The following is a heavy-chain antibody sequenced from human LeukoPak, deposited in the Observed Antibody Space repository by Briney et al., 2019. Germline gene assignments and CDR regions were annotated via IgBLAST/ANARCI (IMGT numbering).Heavy chain of an antibody. CDR3: ARQRCGGDCYSGAFDI. Sequence: GGSLRLSCAASGFTFSSYSMNWVRQAPGKGLELVSFISSSRSYIYYADSVKGRFTISRDNAKNSLYLQMNSLRAEDTALYYCARQRCGGDCYSGAFDIWGQGTMVTVSS. J-gene: IGHJ3*02. CDR1: GFTFSSYS. V-gene: IGHV3-21*01. D-gene: IGHD2-21*02. CDR2: ISSSRSYI.